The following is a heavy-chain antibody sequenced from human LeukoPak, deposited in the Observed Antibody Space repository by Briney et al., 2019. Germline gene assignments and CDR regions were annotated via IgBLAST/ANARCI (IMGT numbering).Heavy chain of an antibody. J-gene: IGHJ4*02. CDR3: ARGYGSSWYSTRGYFDY. V-gene: IGHV3-48*03. D-gene: IGHD6-13*01. Sequence: PGGSLRLSCAASGFTFSSYEMTWVRQAPGKGLEWVSYISSSGSTIYYADSVKGRFTISRDNAKNSLYLQMNSLRAEDTAVYYCARGYGSSWYSTRGYFDYWGQGTLVTVSS. CDR1: GFTFSSYE. CDR2: ISSSGSTI.